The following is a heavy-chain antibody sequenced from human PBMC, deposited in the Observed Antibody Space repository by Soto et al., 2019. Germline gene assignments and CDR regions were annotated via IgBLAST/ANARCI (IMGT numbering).Heavy chain of an antibody. CDR3: AKDTEPPHDYGDRSPLDY. Sequence: PGGSLRLSCAASGFTFSSYAMSWVRQAPGKGLEWVSAISGSGGSTYYADSVKGRFTISRDNSKNTLYLQMNSLRAEDTAVYYCAKDTEPPHDYGDRSPLDYWGQGTLVTVSS. J-gene: IGHJ4*02. D-gene: IGHD4-17*01. CDR1: GFTFSSYA. CDR2: ISGSGGST. V-gene: IGHV3-23*01.